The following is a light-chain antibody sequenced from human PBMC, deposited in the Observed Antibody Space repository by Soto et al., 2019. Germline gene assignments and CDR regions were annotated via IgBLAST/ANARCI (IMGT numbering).Light chain of an antibody. Sequence: DIQMPQSPSTLSASVGDRVTITCRASQSIGTWLAWYQHKPGRAPKLLIYDASTLEGGVPSRFSGSRSGTEFTFTISSLQPDDFATYYCQQYNSYSRAFGQGTKVDIK. CDR3: QQYNSYSRA. V-gene: IGKV1-5*01. CDR2: DAS. J-gene: IGKJ1*01. CDR1: QSIGTW.